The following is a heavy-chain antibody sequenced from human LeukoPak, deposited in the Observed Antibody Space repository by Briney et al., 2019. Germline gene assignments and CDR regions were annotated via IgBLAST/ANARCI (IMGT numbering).Heavy chain of an antibody. CDR1: GYTFTGYY. V-gene: IGHV1-2*02. D-gene: IGHD3-22*01. CDR2: INPNSGGT. Sequence: GASVKVSCEASGYTFTGYYMHWVRQAPGQGLEWMGWINPNSGGTNYAQKFQGRVTMTRDTSISTAYMELSSLRSEDTAVYYCARKAPREGYYDSSGYAFDIWGQGTMVTVSS. CDR3: ARKAPREGYYDSSGYAFDI. J-gene: IGHJ3*02.